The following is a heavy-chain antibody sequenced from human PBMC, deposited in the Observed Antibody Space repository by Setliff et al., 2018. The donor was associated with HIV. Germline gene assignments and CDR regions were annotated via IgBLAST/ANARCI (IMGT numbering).Heavy chain of an antibody. J-gene: IGHJ4*02. V-gene: IGHV4-59*12. D-gene: IGHD3-10*01. CDR3: ARDRALRFSKSPSFNYFDV. CDR1: GGSISSYY. CDR2: IYYSGST. Sequence: SETLSLTCTVSGGSISSYYWSWIRQPPGKGLEWIGYIYYSGSTNYNPSHKSRLTMSVDTAKNRFSLKLISVTAADTAVYYCARDRALRFSKSPSFNYFDVWGQGALVTVSS.